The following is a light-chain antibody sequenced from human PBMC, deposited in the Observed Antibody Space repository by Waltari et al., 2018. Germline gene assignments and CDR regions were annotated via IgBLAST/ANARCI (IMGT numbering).Light chain of an antibody. Sequence: DIVMTQSPDSLAVSLGERATINCKSSQSVLYSANNKNYLAWYQQKPGQPPKLLIYWASTRESGVPDRVSGSGSGTDFTLTITSLQAGDVAVYYCQQYSSIPRTFGQGTKVEIK. CDR3: QQYSSIPRT. J-gene: IGKJ1*01. CDR1: QSVLYSANNKNY. CDR2: WAS. V-gene: IGKV4-1*01.